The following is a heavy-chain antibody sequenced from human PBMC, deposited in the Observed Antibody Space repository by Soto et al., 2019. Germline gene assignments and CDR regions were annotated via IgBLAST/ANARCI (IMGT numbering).Heavy chain of an antibody. V-gene: IGHV5-51*01. D-gene: IGHD3-10*01. CDR1: GYSFTNYW. Sequence: PGESLTISCKGSGYSFTNYWIGLVRQMPGKGLEWMGIIYPGDSDTRYSPSFQGQVTISADKSISTAYLQWSSLKASDTAMYYCARPRSPMVRGDDALDIWGQGTMVTVSS. CDR3: ARPRSPMVRGDDALDI. J-gene: IGHJ3*02. CDR2: IYPGDSDT.